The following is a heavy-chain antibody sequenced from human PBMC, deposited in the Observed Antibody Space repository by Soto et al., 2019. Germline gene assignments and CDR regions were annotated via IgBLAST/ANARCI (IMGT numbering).Heavy chain of an antibody. CDR2: VSAYNGNT. V-gene: IGHV1-18*04. CDR1: GYTFTGYY. Sequence: GASVKVSCTASGYTFTGYYMHWVRQAPGEGLEWMGWVSAYNGNTNYAQKLQGRVTMTTDTSTSTAYMELRSLRSDDTAVYYCAREVDTAMVLYYYYGMDVWGQGTTVTVSS. J-gene: IGHJ6*02. CDR3: AREVDTAMVLYYYYGMDV. D-gene: IGHD5-18*01.